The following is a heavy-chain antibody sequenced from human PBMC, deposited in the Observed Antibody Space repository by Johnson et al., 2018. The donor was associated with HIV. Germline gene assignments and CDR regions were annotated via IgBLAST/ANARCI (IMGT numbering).Heavy chain of an antibody. CDR3: ARGGYYYDSSGQDAFDI. J-gene: IGHJ3*02. D-gene: IGHD3-22*01. V-gene: IGHV3-30*04. CDR1: RFTFSSYA. CDR2: ISYDGSNK. Sequence: QVQLVESGGGVVQPGRSLRLSCAASRFTFSSYAMHWVRQAPGKGLEWVAVISYDGSNKYYADSVKGRFTISRDNSKNTLYLQMNSLRAEDTAVYYCARGGYYYDSSGQDAFDIWGQGTMVTVSS.